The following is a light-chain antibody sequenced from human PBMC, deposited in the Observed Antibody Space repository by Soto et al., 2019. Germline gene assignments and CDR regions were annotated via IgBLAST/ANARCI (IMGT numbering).Light chain of an antibody. CDR2: DNS. J-gene: IGLJ2*01. CDR1: GSNIGANY. V-gene: IGLV1-51*01. Sequence: QSVLTQPPSMSAAAGLKVTISCSGGGSNIGANYVSWYQQFPGTAPKLLIYDNSKRPSGIPDRFSGSKSGTSATLGITGLQTGDEADYYCGTWDNSLSAVVFGGGTKLTV. CDR3: GTWDNSLSAVV.